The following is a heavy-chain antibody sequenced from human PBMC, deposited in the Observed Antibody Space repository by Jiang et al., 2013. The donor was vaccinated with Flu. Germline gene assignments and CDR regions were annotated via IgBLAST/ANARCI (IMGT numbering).Heavy chain of an antibody. Sequence: LLKPSETLSLTCAVYGGSFSGYYWSWIRQPPGKGLEWIGEINHSGSTNYNPSLKSRVTMSVDTSKSQFSLKLSSVTAADTAVYYCARPPHYSDSSGYYSFWGQGTLVTVSS. CDR3: ARPPHYSDSSGYYSF. J-gene: IGHJ4*02. CDR1: GGSFSGYY. CDR2: INHSGST. V-gene: IGHV4-34*01. D-gene: IGHD3-22*01.